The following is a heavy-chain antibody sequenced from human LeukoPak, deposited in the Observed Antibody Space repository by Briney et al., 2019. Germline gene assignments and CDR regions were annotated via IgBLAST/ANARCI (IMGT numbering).Heavy chain of an antibody. D-gene: IGHD6-13*01. V-gene: IGHV4-31*03. CDR3: ARDNGAAAGPQRYYFDY. J-gene: IGHJ4*02. Sequence: PSETLSLTCTVSGGSISSGGYYWSWIRQHPGKGLEWIGYIYYSGSTYYNPSLKSRVTISVDTSKNQFSLKLSSVTAADTAVYYCARDNGAAAGPQRYYFDYWGQGTLATVSS. CDR1: GGSISSGGYY. CDR2: IYYSGST.